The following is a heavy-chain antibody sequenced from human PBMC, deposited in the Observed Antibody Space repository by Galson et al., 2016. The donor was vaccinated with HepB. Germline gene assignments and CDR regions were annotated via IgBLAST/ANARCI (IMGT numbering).Heavy chain of an antibody. CDR3: ASDPQQWQRGYNYGFEY. Sequence: SLRLSCAASGFTFSTYGMHWVRQAPGKGLEWVAVISYDGDTKYHADSVKGRFTISRDNSKNTLYLQMHRLRFEDTAVYYCASDPQQWQRGYNYGFEYWGQGTLVSVSS. CDR1: GFTFSTYG. J-gene: IGHJ4*02. V-gene: IGHV3-30*03. CDR2: ISYDGDTK. D-gene: IGHD5-18*01.